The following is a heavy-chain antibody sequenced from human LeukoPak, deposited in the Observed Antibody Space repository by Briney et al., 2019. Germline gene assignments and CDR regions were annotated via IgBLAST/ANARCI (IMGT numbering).Heavy chain of an antibody. D-gene: IGHD3-22*01. CDR2: IYYSGSN. CDR1: GGSISSGGYY. J-gene: IGHJ4*02. Sequence: PSETLSLTCTVSGGSISSGGYYWSWIRQHPGKGLEWIGYIYYSGSNYYNPSLKSRVTISVDTSKNQFSLKLSSVTAADTAVYYCARDRYDSSGYQYWGQGTLVTVSS. CDR3: ARDRYDSSGYQY. V-gene: IGHV4-31*03.